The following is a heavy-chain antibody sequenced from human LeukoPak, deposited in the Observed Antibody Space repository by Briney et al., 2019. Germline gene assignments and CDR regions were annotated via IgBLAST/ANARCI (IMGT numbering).Heavy chain of an antibody. CDR1: GYTFIGYY. CDR3: ARAEGMAATYYFDY. Sequence: ASVKVSCKASGYTFIGYYLHWVRQAPGQGLEWMGWINPNSGDTNYAQKFQGRVTMTRDTSISTAYMELSRLRSDDMAMYYCARAEGMAATYYFDYWGQGTLVTVSS. V-gene: IGHV1-2*02. D-gene: IGHD5-24*01. CDR2: INPNSGDT. J-gene: IGHJ4*02.